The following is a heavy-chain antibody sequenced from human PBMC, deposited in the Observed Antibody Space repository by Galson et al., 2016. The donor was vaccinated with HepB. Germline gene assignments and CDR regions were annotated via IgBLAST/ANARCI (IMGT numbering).Heavy chain of an antibody. CDR1: GFTFSSYG. J-gene: IGHJ2*01. CDR2: ISYDGSNK. Sequence: SLRLSCAASGFTFSSYGMHWVRPAPGKGLEWVAFISYDGSNKKYADSVKGRFTISRDNAKNSLYLQMNSLRDEDTAVYYCATRYCSGGSCYSAAPGYWYFDLWGRGTLVTVSS. CDR3: ATRYCSGGSCYSAAPGYWYFDL. D-gene: IGHD2-15*01. V-gene: IGHV3-30*03.